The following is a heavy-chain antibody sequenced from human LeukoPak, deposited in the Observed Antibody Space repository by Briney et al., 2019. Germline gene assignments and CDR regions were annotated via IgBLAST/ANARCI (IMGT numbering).Heavy chain of an antibody. CDR2: IYDSGST. J-gene: IGHJ3*02. CDR3: ACLTTADAFDI. D-gene: IGHD3-22*01. CDR1: GGSISSSY. Sequence: SETLSLTCTVSGGSISSSYWSWIRQPPGKGLEWIGYIYDSGSTNYNPSLKSRVTISVDTSKNQFSLKLSSVTAAATAVYYCACLTTADAFDIWGQGTMVTVSS. V-gene: IGHV4-59*01.